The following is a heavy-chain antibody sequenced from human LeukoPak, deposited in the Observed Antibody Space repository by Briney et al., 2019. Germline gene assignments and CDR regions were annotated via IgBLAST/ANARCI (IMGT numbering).Heavy chain of an antibody. D-gene: IGHD2-21*01. CDR3: ARIGEGGDPYFDY. CDR2: IKQDGSEK. J-gene: IGHJ4*02. CDR1: GVAFSGSA. Sequence: PGGALRLSCAASGVAFSGSAMQRGRQAPGKGREGVAHIKQDGSEKYYVDSVKGRFTISRDKAKNSLYLQMNRLRAEDTAVYYCARIGEGGDPYFDYWGQGTLVTVSS. V-gene: IGHV3-7*01.